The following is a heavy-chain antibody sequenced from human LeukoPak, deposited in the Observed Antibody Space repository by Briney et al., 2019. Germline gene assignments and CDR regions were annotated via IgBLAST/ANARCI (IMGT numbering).Heavy chain of an antibody. CDR2: INHSGST. D-gene: IGHD3-10*01. CDR3: ASRGTAEVVRGAAFDY. CDR1: GGSFSGYY. J-gene: IGHJ4*02. V-gene: IGHV4-34*01. Sequence: SETLPLTCAVYGGSFSGYYWSWIRQPPGKGLEWIGEINHSGSTNYNPSLKSRVTISVDTSKNQFSLKLSSVTAADTAVYYCASRGTAEVVRGAAFDYWGQGTLVTVSS.